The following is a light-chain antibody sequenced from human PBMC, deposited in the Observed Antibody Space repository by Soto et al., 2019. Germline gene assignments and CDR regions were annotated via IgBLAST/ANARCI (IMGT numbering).Light chain of an antibody. CDR1: QSVSSN. Sequence: AMSQSPATLSVYQGERATLSCRASQSVSSNLAWYQQKPGQAPRLLIYGVSSRATGIPDRFSGSGSGTEFTLTISSLQSEDFAVYYCQQYKNGWAFGQGTKVAIK. CDR2: GVS. CDR3: QQYKNGWA. J-gene: IGKJ1*01. V-gene: IGKV3D-15*01.